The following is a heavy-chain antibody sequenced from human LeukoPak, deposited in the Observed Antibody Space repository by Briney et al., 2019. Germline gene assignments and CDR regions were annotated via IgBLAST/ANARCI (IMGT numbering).Heavy chain of an antibody. Sequence: PSETLSLTCTVSGGSISSGGYYWSWIRQHPGKGLEWIGYIYYGGSTYYNPSLKSRVTISVDTSKNQFSLKLSSVTAADTAVYYCARVTRSPYYYDSSGQRAYFDYWGQGTLVTVSS. CDR1: GGSISSGGYY. V-gene: IGHV4-31*03. D-gene: IGHD3-22*01. CDR2: IYYGGST. CDR3: ARVTRSPYYYDSSGQRAYFDY. J-gene: IGHJ4*02.